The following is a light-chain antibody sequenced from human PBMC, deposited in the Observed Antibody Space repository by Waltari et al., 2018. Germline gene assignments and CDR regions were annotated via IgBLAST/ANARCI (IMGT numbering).Light chain of an antibody. J-gene: IGKJ4*01. CDR3: QQHKHFLPPS. CDR1: QDIGNN. Sequence: DIQMTQSPSSLSASVGDRVTITCQASQDIGNNLDWYQQQPGKAPKVLIYDASYLERGVTLRFSGSGSGTEFNFTISSLQPEDFATYYCQQHKHFLPPSFGGGTKVDI. CDR2: DAS. V-gene: IGKV1-33*01.